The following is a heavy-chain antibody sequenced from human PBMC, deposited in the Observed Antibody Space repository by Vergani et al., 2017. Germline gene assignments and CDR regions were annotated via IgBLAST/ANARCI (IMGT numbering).Heavy chain of an antibody. Sequence: QVQLQESGPGLVKPSETLSLTCTVSGGSISSYYWSWIRQPPGQGLEWIGYIYYSGSTNYNPSLKSRVTISVDTSKNQFSLKLSSVTAADTAVYYCARLPIVVVPAAITSYYYYGMDVWGQGTTVTVSS. CDR3: ARLPIVVVPAAITSYYYYGMDV. CDR1: GGSISSYY. D-gene: IGHD2-2*02. V-gene: IGHV4-59*01. J-gene: IGHJ6*02. CDR2: IYYSGST.